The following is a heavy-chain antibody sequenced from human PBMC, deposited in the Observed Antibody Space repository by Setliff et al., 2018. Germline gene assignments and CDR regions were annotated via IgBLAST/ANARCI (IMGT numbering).Heavy chain of an antibody. CDR3: ARTINFLGSGTWGYMDV. D-gene: IGHD3-10*01. Sequence: PSETLSLTGTVSGGTLTDYFWSWVRQPPGKRLEWIGDIDHGGGSSYNPSLQSRVTLSLDTSENEFSLRLTSVTAADTAVYFCARTINFLGSGTWGYMDVWGKGTTVTVSS. CDR2: IDHGGGS. CDR1: GGTLTDYF. V-gene: IGHV4-34*01. J-gene: IGHJ6*03.